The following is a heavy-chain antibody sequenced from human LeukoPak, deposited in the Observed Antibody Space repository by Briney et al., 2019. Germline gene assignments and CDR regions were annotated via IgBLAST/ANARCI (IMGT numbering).Heavy chain of an antibody. V-gene: IGHV1-2*02. J-gene: IGHJ4*02. CDR1: GYTFTDYY. CDR2: INPNSGGT. CDR3: ARAGSSSRWVNDY. D-gene: IGHD6-19*01. Sequence: ASVKVSCKASGYTFTDYYMHWVRQAPGQGLEWMGWINPNSGGTNYAQKFQGRVTMTRDTSISTAYMELRRLRSDDTAVYYCARAGSSSRWVNDYWGQGTLVTVSS.